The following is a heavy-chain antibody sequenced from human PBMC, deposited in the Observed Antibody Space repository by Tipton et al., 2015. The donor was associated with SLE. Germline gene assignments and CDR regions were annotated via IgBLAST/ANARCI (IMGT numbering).Heavy chain of an antibody. D-gene: IGHD3-3*01. V-gene: IGHV4-34*01. CDR1: GGSFSGYY. CDR2: INHSGST. J-gene: IGHJ3*02. Sequence: TLSLTCAVYGGSFSGYYWSWIRQPPGKGPEWIGEINHSGSTNYNPSLKSRVTISIDTSKNQFSLKLSSVTAADTSVYYCARGKDYDFWIGYYRRDASDIRGQGTMVTVSS. CDR3: ARGKDYDFWIGYYRRDASDI.